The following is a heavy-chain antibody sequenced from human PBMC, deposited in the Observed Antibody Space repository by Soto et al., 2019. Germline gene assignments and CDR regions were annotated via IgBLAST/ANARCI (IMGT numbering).Heavy chain of an antibody. CDR1: GFTFSDHY. V-gene: IGHV3-72*01. CDR3: SRAGILTTPYYLDY. Sequence: EVQLVESGGGLIQPGRSLRLSCAAFGFTFSDHYMDWVRQAPGKGLEWVCRIRNKRNSYTTEYAAYLKGRFTISRDDSPTTLFLQMNSLNTEDTDVYYCSRAGILTTPYYLDYWGQGNLVTLSS. CDR2: IRNKRNSYTT. D-gene: IGHD4-4*01. J-gene: IGHJ4*01.